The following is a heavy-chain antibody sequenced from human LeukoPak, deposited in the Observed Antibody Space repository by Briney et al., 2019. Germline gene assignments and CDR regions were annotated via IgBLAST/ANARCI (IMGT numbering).Heavy chain of an antibody. CDR3: AGGIGCYSSSYFDY. CDR1: GYTFTAYY. J-gene: IGHJ4*02. D-gene: IGHD2-15*01. V-gene: IGHV1-2*02. CDR2: INPNSGGT. Sequence: GASVKVSCKTSGYTFTAYYMHWVRQAPGQGLEWMGWINPNSGGTIYAQKFQGRVTMTRDTSISTAYMELSRLRSDDTAVYYCAGGIGCYSSSYFDYWGQGTLVTVSS.